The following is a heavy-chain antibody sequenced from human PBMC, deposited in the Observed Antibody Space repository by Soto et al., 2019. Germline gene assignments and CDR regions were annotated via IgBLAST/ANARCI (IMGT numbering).Heavy chain of an antibody. J-gene: IGHJ4*02. D-gene: IGHD1-20*01. Sequence: GGSLRLSCPASVFTFSSRAMNWVRQFPGRGLEWVSYISSSSSNIDYADSVKGRFTVSRDNAKNSLYLQMNTLRDEDTAVYYCASDRSLGSNWYYYLESWGQGTLVTVSS. CDR2: ISSSSSNI. CDR3: ASDRSLGSNWYYYLES. CDR1: VFTFSSRA. V-gene: IGHV3-48*02.